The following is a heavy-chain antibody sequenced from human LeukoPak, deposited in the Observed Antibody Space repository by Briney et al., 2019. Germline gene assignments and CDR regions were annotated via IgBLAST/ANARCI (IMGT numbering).Heavy chain of an antibody. CDR3: AKISQSYSSSWYPTGYFDY. CDR2: ITASGGGT. D-gene: IGHD6-13*01. Sequence: GGSLRLSCAASGFTFSSYAMSWVRQAPGKGLQWVSIITASGGGTFYADSVTGRFTISRDNSKNTLYLQMNSLRAEDTAVYFCAKISQSYSSSWYPTGYFDYWGQGTLVTVSS. J-gene: IGHJ4*02. CDR1: GFTFSSYA. V-gene: IGHV3-23*01.